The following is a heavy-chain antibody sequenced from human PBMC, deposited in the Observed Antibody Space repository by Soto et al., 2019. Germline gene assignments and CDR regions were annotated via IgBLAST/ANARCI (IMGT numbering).Heavy chain of an antibody. V-gene: IGHV4-34*01. Sequence: QVQLQQWGAGLLKPSETLSLTCAVYGGSFSGYYWSWIRQPPGKGLEWIGEINHSGSTNYNPSLKSRVTISVDTSKNQFSLKLSSVTAADTAVYYCARGPVLRFLEWLPSSYYYYGMDVWGQGTTVTVSS. CDR1: GGSFSGYY. J-gene: IGHJ6*02. CDR3: ARGPVLRFLEWLPSSYYYYGMDV. CDR2: INHSGST. D-gene: IGHD3-3*01.